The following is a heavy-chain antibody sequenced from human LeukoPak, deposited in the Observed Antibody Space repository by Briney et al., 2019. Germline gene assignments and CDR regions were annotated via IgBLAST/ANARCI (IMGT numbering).Heavy chain of an antibody. V-gene: IGHV3-48*03. D-gene: IGHD3-10*01. Sequence: PGGSLRLSCVASGFTFSSYEMNWVRQAPGKGLEWVSYISSSGTTIYYADSVKGRFTISRDNAKNSLFLQMSSLTAEDTAVYYCTTAGNGEYADYWGQGTLVTVSS. CDR1: GFTFSSYE. CDR2: ISSSGTTI. CDR3: TTAGNGEYADY. J-gene: IGHJ4*02.